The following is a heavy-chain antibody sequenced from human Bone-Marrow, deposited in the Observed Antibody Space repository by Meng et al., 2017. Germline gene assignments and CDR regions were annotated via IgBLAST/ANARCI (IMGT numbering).Heavy chain of an antibody. J-gene: IGHJ4*02. D-gene: IGHD3-3*01. CDR2: ISTYSGKT. Sequence: ASVKVSCKTSGYTFTDYGFNWVRQAPGQGLEWMGWISTYSGKTNYAQKFQGRITMTTDTSTRTGYMDLSNLRSNDTAVYFCARSETIGPQDYWGQGTLVTVSS. CDR3: ARSETIGPQDY. V-gene: IGHV1-18*01. CDR1: GYTFTDYG.